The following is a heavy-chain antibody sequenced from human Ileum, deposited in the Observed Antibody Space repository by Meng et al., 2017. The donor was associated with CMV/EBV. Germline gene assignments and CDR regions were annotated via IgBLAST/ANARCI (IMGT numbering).Heavy chain of an antibody. Sequence: LSCDVSGGSMRNIYWWGWVRQSFGRGLEWIAEIYDTDRIHYSPSHKSRATISLDKSRSQFSLVLRSVTAADTAVYYCVPSTLYSLVDWGQGTLVTVSS. CDR1: GGSMRNIYW. D-gene: IGHD3-16*01. J-gene: IGHJ4*02. CDR2: IYDTDRI. CDR3: VPSTLYSLVD. V-gene: IGHV4-4*02.